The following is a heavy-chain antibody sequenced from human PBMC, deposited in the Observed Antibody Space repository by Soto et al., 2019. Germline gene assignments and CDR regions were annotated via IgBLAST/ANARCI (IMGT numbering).Heavy chain of an antibody. J-gene: IGHJ4*02. Sequence: GGSLRLSCAASGFTFSRYGMHWVRQAPGKGLEWVAVIWYDGSNKYYADSVKGRFTISRDNSKNTLYLQMNSLRAEDTAVYYCARELEYCSSTSCYNFDYWGQGTLVTVSS. CDR2: IWYDGSNK. V-gene: IGHV3-33*01. CDR3: ARELEYCSSTSCYNFDY. CDR1: GFTFSRYG. D-gene: IGHD2-2*02.